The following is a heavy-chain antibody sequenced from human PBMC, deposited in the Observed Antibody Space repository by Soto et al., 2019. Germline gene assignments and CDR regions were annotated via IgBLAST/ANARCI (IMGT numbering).Heavy chain of an antibody. CDR1: GYTFTSYA. V-gene: IGHV1-3*01. D-gene: IGHD3-10*01. CDR2: INAGNGNT. CDR3: ARSSNPVLLWFGEHRGLVCDY. Sequence: QVQLVQSGAEVKKPGASVKVSCKASGYTFTSYAMHWVRQAPGQRLEWMGWINAGNGNTKYSQKFQGRVTITRDPSASTAHMELGSLRSEDTGVYYCARSSNPVLLWFGEHRGLVCDYWGQGTLVTVSS. J-gene: IGHJ4*02.